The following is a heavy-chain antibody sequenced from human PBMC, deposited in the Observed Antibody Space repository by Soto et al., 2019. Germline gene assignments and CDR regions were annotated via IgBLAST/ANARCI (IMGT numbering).Heavy chain of an antibody. CDR3: ARVRDFWSGYLGRDWFDP. D-gene: IGHD3-3*01. Sequence: SETLSLTCAVYGGSFNGYYWSWIRQHPGKGLEWIGEINHSGSTNYNPSLKSRVTIPVDTSKNQFSLKLSSVTAADTAVYYCARVRDFWSGYLGRDWFDPWGKGTLVTVSS. CDR2: INHSGST. J-gene: IGHJ5*02. CDR1: GGSFNGYY. V-gene: IGHV4-34*01.